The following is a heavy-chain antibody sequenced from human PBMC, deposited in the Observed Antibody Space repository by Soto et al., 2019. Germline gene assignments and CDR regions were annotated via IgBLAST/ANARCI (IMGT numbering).Heavy chain of an antibody. J-gene: IGHJ5*02. D-gene: IGHD6-13*01. CDR2: ISSNSAYI. CDR3: TRDASRDSSARGWFDP. V-gene: IGHV3-21*01. CDR1: GFTFRSFT. Sequence: LRLSCAASGFTFRSFTMNWVRQAPGKGLEWVSTISSNSAYIYYTDALRGRFTISRDNAKNSLHLQMNSLRAEDTAVYYCTRDASRDSSARGWFDPWGPGTLVTVS.